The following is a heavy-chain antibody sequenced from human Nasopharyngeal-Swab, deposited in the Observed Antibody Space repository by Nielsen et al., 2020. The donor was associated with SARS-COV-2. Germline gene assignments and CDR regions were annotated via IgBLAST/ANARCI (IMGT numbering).Heavy chain of an antibody. D-gene: IGHD2-2*01. Sequence: GESLKISCAASGFTFSSYSMNWVRQAPGKGLEWVSYISSSSSTIYYADSVKGRFTISRDNAKNSLYLQMNSLRAEDTAVYYCARELSGYCSSPLGCYYYGMDVWGQGTTVTVSS. V-gene: IGHV3-48*01. J-gene: IGHJ6*02. CDR3: ARELSGYCSSPLGCYYYGMDV. CDR1: GFTFSSYS. CDR2: ISSSSSTI.